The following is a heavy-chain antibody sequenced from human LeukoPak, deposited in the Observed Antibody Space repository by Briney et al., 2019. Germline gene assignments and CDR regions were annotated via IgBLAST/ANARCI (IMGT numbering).Heavy chain of an antibody. CDR1: GFTFSSYA. J-gene: IGHJ4*02. CDR2: ISGSGYRT. CDR3: ASGLAVARFDY. Sequence: GGSLRLSCAASGFTFSSYAMSWVRQAPGKGLEWVSAISGSGYRTYYADSVKGRFTISRDNSKNTLFLQMNSLTAEDTAFYYCASGLAVARFDYWGQGTLVTVSS. V-gene: IGHV3-23*01. D-gene: IGHD6-19*01.